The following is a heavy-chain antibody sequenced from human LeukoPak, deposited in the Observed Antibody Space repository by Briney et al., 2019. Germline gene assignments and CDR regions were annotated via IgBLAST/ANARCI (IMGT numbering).Heavy chain of an antibody. D-gene: IGHD1-26*01. CDR2: ISSSSSTI. Sequence: PGGSLRLSCAASGFTFSSYSMNWVRQAPGKGLEWVSYISSSSSTIYYADSVKGRFTISRDNAKSSLYLQMNSLRAEDTAVYYCARDIFLSGSYYFDYWGQGTLVTVSS. J-gene: IGHJ4*02. CDR1: GFTFSSYS. V-gene: IGHV3-48*01. CDR3: ARDIFLSGSYYFDY.